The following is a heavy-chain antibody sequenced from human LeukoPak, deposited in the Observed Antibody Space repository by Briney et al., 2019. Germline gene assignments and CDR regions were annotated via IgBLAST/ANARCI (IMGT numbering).Heavy chain of an antibody. Sequence: GGSLRLSCAASGFAFSSYSMNWVRQVPGKGLEWISYISSSSSTIYYADSVKGRFTISRDNAKSSLYLQMDSLRAEDTAVYYCARLVIAAPSFDYWGQGTLVTVSS. V-gene: IGHV3-48*04. CDR3: ARLVIAAPSFDY. CDR1: GFAFSSYS. CDR2: ISSSSSTI. J-gene: IGHJ4*02. D-gene: IGHD2-15*01.